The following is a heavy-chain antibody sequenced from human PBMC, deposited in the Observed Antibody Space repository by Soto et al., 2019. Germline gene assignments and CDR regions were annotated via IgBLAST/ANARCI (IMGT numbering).Heavy chain of an antibody. CDR3: AIDYNWNYDDD. D-gene: IGHD1-20*01. J-gene: IGHJ4*02. CDR2: ISAYNGNT. V-gene: IGHV1-18*01. CDR1: GYTFTSYG. Sequence: ASVKVSCKASGYTFTSYGISWVRQAPGQGLEWMGWISAYNGNTNYAQKLQGRVTITTDTSTSTAYMELRSLRSDDTALEYGAIDYNWNYDDDWGKGTPVTVSS.